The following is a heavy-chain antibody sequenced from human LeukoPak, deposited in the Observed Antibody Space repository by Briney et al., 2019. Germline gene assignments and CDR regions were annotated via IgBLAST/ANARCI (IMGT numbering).Heavy chain of an antibody. CDR3: AKFHIPGNTPSYFDY. Sequence: GGSLRVSCAASGLTFRSYVRSWVGQAPGKGREGVAAISGMGCRTYCADPVKGRFTLSSDNSQNALYLQMNSLRADDTAVYYCAKFHIPGNTPSYFDYWGRGTLVTVSS. CDR1: GLTFRSYV. D-gene: IGHD1-7*01. J-gene: IGHJ4*02. V-gene: IGHV3-23*01. CDR2: ISGMGCRT.